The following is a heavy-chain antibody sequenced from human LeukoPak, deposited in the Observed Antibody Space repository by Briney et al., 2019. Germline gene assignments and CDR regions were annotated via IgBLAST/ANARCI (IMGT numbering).Heavy chain of an antibody. D-gene: IGHD3-3*01. CDR1: GFTFSDFH. V-gene: IGHV3-11*04. CDR3: ARDPGSGYFL. J-gene: IGHJ6*02. CDR2: ITNSGSDI. Sequence: GGSLRLSCVVSGFTFSDFHMSWLRQAPGKGLEWISYITNSGSDIEYADSVKGRFTISWDNAKKSLYLEMNTLRAEDTAVYYCARDPGSGYFLWGQGTTVTVSS.